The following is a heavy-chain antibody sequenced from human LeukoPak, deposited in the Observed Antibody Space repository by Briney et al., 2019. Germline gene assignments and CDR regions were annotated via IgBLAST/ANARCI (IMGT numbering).Heavy chain of an antibody. Sequence: ASVKVSCKASGYTFTSYGISWVRQAPGQGLEWMGWISAYNGNTNYAQKLQGRVTMTTDTSTSTAYMELRSLRSDDTAVYYCARDSPKAGYCSSTSCYTGFDYWGQGTLVTVSS. V-gene: IGHV1-18*01. CDR3: ARDSPKAGYCSSTSCYTGFDY. CDR1: GYTFTSYG. D-gene: IGHD2-2*02. J-gene: IGHJ4*02. CDR2: ISAYNGNT.